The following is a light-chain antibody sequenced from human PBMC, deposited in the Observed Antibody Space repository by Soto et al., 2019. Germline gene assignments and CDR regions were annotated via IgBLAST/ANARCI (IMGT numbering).Light chain of an antibody. CDR2: DAS. CDR1: QSVSSY. V-gene: IGKV3-11*01. Sequence: EIVLTQSPATLSLSPGERANLSCRASQSVSSYLAWYQHKPGQSPKLLVYDASIRATGIPARFSGSGSGTDFSLTISSLEPEDSAGDCCQQRRNCRSVAFGQGTKV. J-gene: IGKJ1*01. CDR3: QQRRNCRSVA.